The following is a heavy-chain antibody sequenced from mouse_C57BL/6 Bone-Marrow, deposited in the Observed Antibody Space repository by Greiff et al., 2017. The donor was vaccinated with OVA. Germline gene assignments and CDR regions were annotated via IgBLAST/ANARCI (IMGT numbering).Heavy chain of an antibody. D-gene: IGHD1-1*01. Sequence: EVQLQQSGPELVKPGASVKISCKASGYSFTGYYMNWVKQSPEKSLEWIGEINPSTGGTTYNQKFKAKATLTVDTSSSTAYMQLKSLTSEDSAVYYCARGGVRYGFDYWGQGTTLTVSA. V-gene: IGHV1-42*01. J-gene: IGHJ2*01. CDR2: INPSTGGT. CDR1: GYSFTGYY. CDR3: ARGGVRYGFDY.